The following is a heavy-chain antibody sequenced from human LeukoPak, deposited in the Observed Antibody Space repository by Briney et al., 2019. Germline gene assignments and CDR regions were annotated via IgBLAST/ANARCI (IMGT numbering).Heavy chain of an antibody. CDR3: AKFPYPRSGQLLAFEY. CDR1: GFTFSSYA. V-gene: IGHV3-23*01. J-gene: IGHJ6*04. Sequence: GGSLRLSCAASGFTFSSYAMSWVRQAPGKGLEWVSAISGSGGSTYYADSVKGRFTISRDNSKNTLYLQMNSLRAEDTAVYYCAKFPYPRSGQLLAFEYWGKGTTVTVSS. CDR2: ISGSGGST. D-gene: IGHD2-2*01.